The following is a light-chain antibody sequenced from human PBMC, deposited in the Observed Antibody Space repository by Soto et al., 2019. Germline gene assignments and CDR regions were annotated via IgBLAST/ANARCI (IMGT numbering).Light chain of an antibody. CDR1: SSDIGGYNY. J-gene: IGLJ3*02. Sequence: QSVLTQPASVSGSPGQAITISCTGTSSDIGGYNYVSWYQQHPGKAPKLMIYDVSNRPSGLSDRFSGSKSGNTASLTISGLQAEDEADYYCSSYRSGSTRVFGGGTKLTVL. V-gene: IGLV2-14*03. CDR3: SSYRSGSTRV. CDR2: DVS.